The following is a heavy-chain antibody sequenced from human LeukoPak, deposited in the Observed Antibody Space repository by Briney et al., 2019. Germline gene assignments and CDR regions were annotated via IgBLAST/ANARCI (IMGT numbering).Heavy chain of an antibody. Sequence: GGSLRLSCAASGFTFSNYAMNWVRQAPGKALEWVSAISGSAGSTYYANSVKGRFTISRDNSKNTLYLQMNSLRAEDTAVYYCARGVRIAVAGYIDYWGQGTLVTVSS. J-gene: IGHJ4*02. CDR1: GFTFSNYA. CDR2: ISGSAGST. D-gene: IGHD6-19*01. CDR3: ARGVRIAVAGYIDY. V-gene: IGHV3-23*01.